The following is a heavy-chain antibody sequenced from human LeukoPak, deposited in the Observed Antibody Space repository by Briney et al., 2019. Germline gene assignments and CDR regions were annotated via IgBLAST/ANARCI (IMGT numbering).Heavy chain of an antibody. CDR2: ISGSGGSA. D-gene: IGHD2-15*01. CDR1: GFTFSSYA. CDR3: AKACSGGSCYYN. J-gene: IGHJ4*02. V-gene: IGHV3-23*01. Sequence: GGSLRLSCAASGFTFSSYAMSWVRQAPGKGLEWVSAISGSGGSAYYADSVKGRFTISRDNSKNTLYLQMNSLRAEDTAVYYCAKACSGGSCYYNWGQGTLVTVSS.